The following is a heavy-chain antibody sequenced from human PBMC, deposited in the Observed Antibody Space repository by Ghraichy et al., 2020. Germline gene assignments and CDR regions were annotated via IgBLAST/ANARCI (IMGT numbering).Heavy chain of an antibody. V-gene: IGHV3-33*01. CDR1: GFTFSSYG. D-gene: IGHD4-23*01. CDR3: ARDQYGGKSAPAY. CDR2: IWYDGSNQ. J-gene: IGHJ4*02. Sequence: GGSLRLSCAASGFTFSSYGMHWVRQAPGKGLEWVAVIWYDGSNQYSGDSLKGRFTISRDNSKNTLYLQVNSLRSEDTAVYYCARDQYGGKSAPAYWGQGTLVTVSS.